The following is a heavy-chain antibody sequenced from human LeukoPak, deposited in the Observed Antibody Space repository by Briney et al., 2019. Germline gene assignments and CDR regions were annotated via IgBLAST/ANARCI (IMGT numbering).Heavy chain of an antibody. CDR1: GFTVSSNY. D-gene: IGHD2-15*01. J-gene: IGHJ4*02. V-gene: IGHV3-23*01. Sequence: GGSLRLSCAASGFTVSSNYMSWVRQAPGKGLEWVSAISGSGGSTYYADSVKGRFTISRDNSKNTLYLQMNSLRAEDTAVYYCAKVRVRYCSGGSCYFDYWGQGTLVTVSS. CDR3: AKVRVRYCSGGSCYFDY. CDR2: ISGSGGST.